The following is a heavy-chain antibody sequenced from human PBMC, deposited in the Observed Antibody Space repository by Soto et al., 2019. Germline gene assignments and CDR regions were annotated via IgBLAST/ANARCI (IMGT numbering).Heavy chain of an antibody. D-gene: IGHD3-3*01. J-gene: IGHJ4*02. CDR3: VSKGDDFWSRDFDY. V-gene: IGHV3-21*01. CDR2: ISSTSRFI. Sequence: EVHLVESGGCLVKPGGSVRLSCAASGFTFSSYSMNWVRQAPGKGLEWVSSISSTSRFIYYADSVKGRFTISRDNAKNALYLQMNSLRAEDTAVYYCVSKGDDFWSRDFDYWGQGTLVTVSS. CDR1: GFTFSSYS.